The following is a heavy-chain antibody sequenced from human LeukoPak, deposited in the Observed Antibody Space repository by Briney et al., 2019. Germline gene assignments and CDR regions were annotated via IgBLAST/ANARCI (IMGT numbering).Heavy chain of an antibody. Sequence: GGSLRLSCAASGFTLSYFAMHWVRQAPGKGLEWVAVISYDEANKNYADSVTGRFTISRDNPKNTLYLQMSSLRAEDTAVYYCVKDRSWGGSGWYFDYWGQGTLVTVSS. J-gene: IGHJ4*02. CDR1: GFTLSYFA. V-gene: IGHV3-30*14. CDR3: VKDRSWGGSGWYFDY. CDR2: ISYDEANK. D-gene: IGHD6-19*01.